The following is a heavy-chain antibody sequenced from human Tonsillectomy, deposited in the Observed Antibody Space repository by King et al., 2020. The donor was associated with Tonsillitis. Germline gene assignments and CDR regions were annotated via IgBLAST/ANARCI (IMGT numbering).Heavy chain of an antibody. Sequence: VQLVESGAEVKKPGASVKVSCTTSGYSFTGYYIHWVRQAPGQGLEWMGWIKPNSGDTNYAQKFQDRVTMTRDTSISSVYMELSRLTSDDTAVFYCARVSTGGKYSSGRYPLDYWGQGTLVTVSP. CDR3: ARVSTGGKYSSGRYPLDY. CDR1: GYSFTGYY. V-gene: IGHV1-2*02. J-gene: IGHJ4*02. CDR2: IKPNSGDT. D-gene: IGHD6-19*01.